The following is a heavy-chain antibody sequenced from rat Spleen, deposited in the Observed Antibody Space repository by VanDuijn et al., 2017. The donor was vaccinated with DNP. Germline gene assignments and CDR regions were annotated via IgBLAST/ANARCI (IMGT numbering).Heavy chain of an antibody. Sequence: EVQLQESGPGLVKPSQSLSLTCSVTGYSITSNYWGWIRKFPGNKMEWIGHISYSGSPRYNPSLKSRISITRDTSKNQIFLQMDSVTTEDTATYYCARLRLEWELRAMDAWGQGTSVTVSS. V-gene: IGHV3-1*01. CDR2: ISYSGSP. J-gene: IGHJ4*01. D-gene: IGHD1-1*01. CDR3: ARLRLEWELRAMDA. CDR1: GYSITSNY.